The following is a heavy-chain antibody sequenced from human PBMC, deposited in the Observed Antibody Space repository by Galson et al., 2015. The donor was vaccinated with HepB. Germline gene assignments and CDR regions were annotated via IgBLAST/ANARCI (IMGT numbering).Heavy chain of an antibody. J-gene: IGHJ4*02. CDR3: AREYGQRVNFDC. CDR1: EFSFSSHS. Sequence: SLRLSCAACEFSFSSHSMNWVRQAPGKGLEWISYVDRSSDTIYYADSVKGRFTVSRDNAKNSLYLQMNSLRVEDTAVYYCAREYGQRVNFDCWGQGTMVTVCS. CDR2: VDRSSDTI. V-gene: IGHV3-48*01. D-gene: IGHD3-10*01.